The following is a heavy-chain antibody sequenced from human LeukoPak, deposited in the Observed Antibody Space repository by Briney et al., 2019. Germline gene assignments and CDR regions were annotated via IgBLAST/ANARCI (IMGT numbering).Heavy chain of an antibody. CDR2: INTNTGNP. CDR3: ARMAAAGVYYMDV. J-gene: IGHJ6*03. CDR1: GYTFTSYG. D-gene: IGHD6-13*01. Sequence: ASVKVSCKASGYTFTSYGISWVRQAPGQGLEWMGWINTNTGNPTYAQGFTGRFVFSLDTSVSTAYLQISSLKAEDTAVYYCARMAAAGVYYMDVWGKGTTVTVSS. V-gene: IGHV7-4-1*02.